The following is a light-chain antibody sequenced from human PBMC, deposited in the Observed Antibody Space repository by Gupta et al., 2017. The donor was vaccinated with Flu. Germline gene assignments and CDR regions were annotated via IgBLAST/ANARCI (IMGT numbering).Light chain of an antibody. V-gene: IGLV2-14*01. CDR1: SSDVGGYNL. CDR3: SSYTSSSTLVV. CDR2: EVS. J-gene: IGLJ2*01. Sequence: QSALTQPASVPGSPGQSITISCTGTSSDVGGYNLVSWYRQHPGRAPKLMIFEVSNRPSGVSNRFSGSKSGNTASLTISGLQAEDEADYYCSSYTSSSTLVVFGGGTKLTVL.